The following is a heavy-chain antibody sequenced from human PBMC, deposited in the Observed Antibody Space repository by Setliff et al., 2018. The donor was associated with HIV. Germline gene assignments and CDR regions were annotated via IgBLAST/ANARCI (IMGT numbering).Heavy chain of an antibody. V-gene: IGHV4-30-4*01. CDR2: FMYTDIHYVNYLN. CDR1: GASFVGDNH. J-gene: IGHJ4*02. CDR3: ARARSDWYNVRPYYFDL. Sequence: SETLSLTCAVSGASFVGDNHWSWIRQTPERGLEWIAYFMYTDIHYVNYLNYRNPSLASRLSISVDKSKNQFSLTLSSVTAADTAVYYCARARSDWYNVRPYYFDLWGQGTPGTVPQ. D-gene: IGHD6-19*01.